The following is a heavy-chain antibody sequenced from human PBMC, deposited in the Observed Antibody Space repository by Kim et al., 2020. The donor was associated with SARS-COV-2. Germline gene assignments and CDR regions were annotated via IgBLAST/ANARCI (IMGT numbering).Heavy chain of an antibody. V-gene: IGHV4-31*03. D-gene: IGHD3-10*01. J-gene: IGHJ5*02. CDR2: IYYSGST. CDR3: ARSGILLWFGEENWFDP. CDR1: GGSISSGGYY. Sequence: SETLSLTCTVSGGSISSGGYYWSWIRQHPGKGLEWIGYIYYSGSTYYNPSLKSRVTISVDTSKNQFSLKLSSVTAADTAVYYCARSGILLWFGEENWFDPWGQGTLVTVSS.